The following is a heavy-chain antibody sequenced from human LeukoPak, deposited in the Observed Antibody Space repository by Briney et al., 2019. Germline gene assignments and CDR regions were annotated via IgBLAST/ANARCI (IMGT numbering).Heavy chain of an antibody. CDR2: INHSGST. V-gene: IGHV4-34*01. CDR1: GGSFSGYY. Sequence: SETLSLTCAVYGGSFSGYYWSWIRQPPGKGLEWIGEINHSGSTNYNPSLKSRVTISVDTSKNQFSLKLSSVTAADTAVYYCARGQRGYSYGWSLLWYFDLWGRGTLVTVSS. J-gene: IGHJ2*01. D-gene: IGHD5-18*01. CDR3: ARGQRGYSYGWSLLWYFDL.